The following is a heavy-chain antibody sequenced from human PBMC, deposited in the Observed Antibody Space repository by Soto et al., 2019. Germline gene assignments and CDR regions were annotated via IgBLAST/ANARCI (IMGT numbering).Heavy chain of an antibody. CDR1: GGSFSGYY. J-gene: IGHJ4*02. Sequence: QVQLQQWGAGLLKPSETLSLTCAVYGGSFSGYYWSWIRQPPGKGLEWIGEINHSGSTNYNPSLKSRVPISVDTSKNQFSLKLSSVTAADTAVYYCARGSPIAVAGTSAFDYWGQGTLVTVSS. CDR2: INHSGST. D-gene: IGHD6-19*01. V-gene: IGHV4-34*01. CDR3: ARGSPIAVAGTSAFDY.